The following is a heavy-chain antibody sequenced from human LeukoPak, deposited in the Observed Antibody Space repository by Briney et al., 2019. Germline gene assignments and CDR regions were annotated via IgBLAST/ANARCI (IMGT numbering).Heavy chain of an antibody. Sequence: SVKVSCKASGGTFSSYAISWVRQAPGQGLEWMGGIIPIFGTANYAQKFQGRVTITADESTSTAYMELSSLRSEDTAVYYCARDLDYYYGMDVWGQGTTVTVSS. D-gene: IGHD3-16*01. J-gene: IGHJ6*02. CDR3: ARDLDYYYGMDV. V-gene: IGHV1-69*01. CDR2: IIPIFGTA. CDR1: GGTFSSYA.